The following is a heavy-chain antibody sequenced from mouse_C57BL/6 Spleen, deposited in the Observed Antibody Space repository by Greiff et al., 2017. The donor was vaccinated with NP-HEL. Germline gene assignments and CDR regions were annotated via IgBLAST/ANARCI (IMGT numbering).Heavy chain of an antibody. Sequence: VKLQESGPGLVQPSQSLSITCTVSGFSLTSYGVHWVRQSPGKGLEWLGVIWRGGSTDYNAAFMSRLSITKDNSESQVFFKMNNLQADDTAIYCCAKTHGLGFFDYWGQGTTLTVSS. CDR2: IWRGGST. V-gene: IGHV2-5*01. CDR3: AKTHGLGFFDY. CDR1: GFSLTSYG. J-gene: IGHJ2*01. D-gene: IGHD4-1*01.